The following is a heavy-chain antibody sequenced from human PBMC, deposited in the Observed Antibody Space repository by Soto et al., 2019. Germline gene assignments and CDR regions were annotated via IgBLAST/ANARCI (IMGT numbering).Heavy chain of an antibody. Sequence: GGSLRLSCTASGFTFGDYAMSWFRQAPGKGLEWVGFIRSKAYGGTTEYAASVKGRFTISRDDSKSIAYLQMNSLKTEDTAVYYCTRGAYDYIWGSYRPEFDYWGQGTLVTVSS. D-gene: IGHD3-16*02. V-gene: IGHV3-49*03. CDR3: TRGAYDYIWGSYRPEFDY. CDR1: GFTFGDYA. J-gene: IGHJ4*02. CDR2: IRSKAYGGTT.